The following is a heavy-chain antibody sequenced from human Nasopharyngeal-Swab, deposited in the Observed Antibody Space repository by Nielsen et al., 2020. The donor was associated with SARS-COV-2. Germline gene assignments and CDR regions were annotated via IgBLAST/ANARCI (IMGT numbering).Heavy chain of an antibody. V-gene: IGHV3-30-3*01. D-gene: IGHD2-15*01. CDR2: ISYDGSNK. CDR3: ARDRDIVVVVAATLDY. CDR1: GFTFSSYA. Sequence: GESLKISCAASGFTFSSYAMHWVRQAPGKGLEWVAVISYDGSNKYYADSVKGRFTISRDNSKNTLYLQMNSRRAEDTAVYYCARDRDIVVVVAATLDYWGQGTLVTVSS. J-gene: IGHJ4*02.